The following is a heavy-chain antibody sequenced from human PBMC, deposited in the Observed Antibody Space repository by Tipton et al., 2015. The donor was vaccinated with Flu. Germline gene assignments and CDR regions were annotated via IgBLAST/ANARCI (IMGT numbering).Heavy chain of an antibody. J-gene: IGHJ6*02. Sequence: TLSLTCTVSGGSIGSYYWSWIRQPPGKGLEWIGYIYYSGSTNYNPSLKSRVTISVDTSKNQFSLKLSSVTAADTAVYYCARDRKEILTGSPRYYYGMDVWGQGTTVTVSS. CDR3: ARDRKEILTGSPRYYYGMDV. D-gene: IGHD3-9*01. CDR1: GGSIGSYY. CDR2: IYYSGST. V-gene: IGHV4-59*01.